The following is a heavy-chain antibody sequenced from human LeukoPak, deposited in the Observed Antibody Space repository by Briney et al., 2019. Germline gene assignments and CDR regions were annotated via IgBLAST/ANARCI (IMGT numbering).Heavy chain of an antibody. D-gene: IGHD3-22*01. Sequence: GGSLRLSCAASGFTFSSYAMSWVRQAPGKGLEWASAISGSGGSTYYADSVKGRFTISRDNSKNTLYLQMNSLRAEDTAVYYCAKGPYYYDSSAYHYGAFDIWGQGTMVTVSS. J-gene: IGHJ3*02. CDR2: ISGSGGST. CDR3: AKGPYYYDSSAYHYGAFDI. CDR1: GFTFSSYA. V-gene: IGHV3-23*01.